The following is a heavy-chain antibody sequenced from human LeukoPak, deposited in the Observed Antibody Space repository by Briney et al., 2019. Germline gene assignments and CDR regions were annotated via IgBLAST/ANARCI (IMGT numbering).Heavy chain of an antibody. J-gene: IGHJ5*02. Sequence: ASVTVSCKASGYTFTGYYMHWVRQAPGQGLEWMGWINPNSGGTNYAQKFQGRVTMTRDTSISTTYMELSRLRSDDTAVYYCARIYKGDILTGGDYNWFDPWGQGTLVTVSS. D-gene: IGHD3-9*01. V-gene: IGHV1-2*02. CDR2: INPNSGGT. CDR1: GYTFTGYY. CDR3: ARIYKGDILTGGDYNWFDP.